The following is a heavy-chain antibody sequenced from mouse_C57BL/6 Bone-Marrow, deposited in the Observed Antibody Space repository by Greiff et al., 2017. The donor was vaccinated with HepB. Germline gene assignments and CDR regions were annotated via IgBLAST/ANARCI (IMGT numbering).Heavy chain of an antibody. Sequence: VQLQQSGPGLVQPSQSLSITCTVSGFSLTSYGVHWVRQSPGKGLEWLGVIWSGGSTDYNAAFISRLSISKDNSKSQVFFKMNSLQADDTAIYYCASPSIYYDYSWFAYWGQGTLVTVSA. J-gene: IGHJ3*01. CDR1: GFSLTSYG. CDR2: IWSGGST. V-gene: IGHV2-2*01. CDR3: ASPSIYYDYSWFAY. D-gene: IGHD2-4*01.